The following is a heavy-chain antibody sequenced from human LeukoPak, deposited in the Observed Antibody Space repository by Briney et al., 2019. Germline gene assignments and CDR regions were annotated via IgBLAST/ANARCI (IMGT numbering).Heavy chain of an antibody. D-gene: IGHD6-13*01. CDR2: ISGSGGST. Sequence: GGSLRLSCAASVFTFSSYAMSWVRQAPGKGLECGSGISGSGGSTYYADSVKGRFTISRDNSRNTLYLQMNSPRAEDTALYYCASLPGHSSGWYEVNNWGQGTVVTVSS. CDR3: ASLPGHSSGWYEVNN. V-gene: IGHV3-23*01. J-gene: IGHJ4*02. CDR1: VFTFSSYA.